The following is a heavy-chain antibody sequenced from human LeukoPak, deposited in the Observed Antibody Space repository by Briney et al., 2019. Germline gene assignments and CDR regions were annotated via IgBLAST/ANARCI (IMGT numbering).Heavy chain of an antibody. J-gene: IGHJ2*01. Sequence: GGSLRLSCAVSGFTFSSYGMQWVSQAPGGGREWVAVIWYDGSNKYYADSVKGRFTISRDTSKNTLYLQMNSLRVEDTAIYYCAKESSPTYGFHWYFDLWGRGTLVTVSS. CDR1: GFTFSSYG. V-gene: IGHV3-33*06. CDR2: IWYDGSNK. D-gene: IGHD3-10*01. CDR3: AKESSPTYGFHWYFDL.